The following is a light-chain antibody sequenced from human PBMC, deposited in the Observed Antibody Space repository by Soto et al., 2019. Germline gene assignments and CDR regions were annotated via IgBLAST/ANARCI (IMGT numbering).Light chain of an antibody. CDR3: QQYYSYSWT. CDR1: QGISSY. V-gene: IGKV1-8*01. CDR2: AAS. Sequence: AIRMTQSPSSLSASTGDRVTITCRASQGISSYLAWYQQKPGKAPKLLIYAASTLQSGVPSRFSGSGSGTDFTLTISCLQSEDVATYYCQQYYSYSWTFGQGTKVDIK. J-gene: IGKJ1*01.